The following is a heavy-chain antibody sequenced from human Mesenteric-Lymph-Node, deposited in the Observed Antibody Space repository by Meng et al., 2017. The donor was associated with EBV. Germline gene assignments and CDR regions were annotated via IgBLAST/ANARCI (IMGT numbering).Heavy chain of an antibody. D-gene: IGHD5-24*01. J-gene: IGHJ4*02. CDR3: ARDVQMATI. CDR1: GGSIRSSNW. V-gene: IGHV4-4*02. Sequence: HVQLQVSGPGLVKAVGTLALTCGGTGGSIRSSNWGSWVRQSPGKGLEWIGQIYHNGDTNYNPSLKSRVLISVDKSKNQFSLRLNSVTAADTAVYYCARDVQMATIWGQGTLVTVSS. CDR2: IYHNGDT.